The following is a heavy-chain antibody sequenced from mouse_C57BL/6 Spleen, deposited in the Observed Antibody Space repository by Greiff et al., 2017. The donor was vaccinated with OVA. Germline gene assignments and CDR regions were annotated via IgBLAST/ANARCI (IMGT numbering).Heavy chain of an antibody. CDR3: ARSGRYDVEDY. CDR2: IYPGSGCT. V-gene: IGHV1-55*01. J-gene: IGHJ4*01. CDR1: GYTFTSYW. D-gene: IGHD2-12*01. Sequence: QVQLQQPGAELVKPGASVKMSCKASGYTFTSYWISWAKQRPGQGLEWIGDIYPGSGCTNYNEKFKSKATLTADKSSSTAYMQLSSLTSEDSGTYYGARSGRYDVEDYWGQGTSLTVSS.